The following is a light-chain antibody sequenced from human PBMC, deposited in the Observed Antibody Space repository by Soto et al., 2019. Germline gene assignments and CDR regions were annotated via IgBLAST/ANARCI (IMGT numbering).Light chain of an antibody. CDR1: QGRSSW. Sequence: DIQMTQSPSSVSASVGDRVTITCRASQGRSSWLAWYQQKPGKAPKLLIYSGSSLQSGVSSRFSGSGGGTDFTLTISNLQPEDFATYYCQQANSFPITFGQGTRLEIK. J-gene: IGKJ5*01. CDR3: QQANSFPIT. V-gene: IGKV1D-12*01. CDR2: SGS.